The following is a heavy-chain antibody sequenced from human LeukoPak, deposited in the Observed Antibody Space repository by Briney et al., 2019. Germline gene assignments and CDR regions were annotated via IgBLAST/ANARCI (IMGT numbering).Heavy chain of an antibody. V-gene: IGHV3-15*01. CDR3: TTAVIAGKHKGSYGMDV. CDR2: IKSKTDGGTT. D-gene: IGHD6-13*01. J-gene: IGHJ6*02. Sequence: GGSLRLSCAASGFTFSNAWMSWVRQAPGKGLEWVGRIKSKTDGGTTDYAAPVKGRFTISRDDSKNTLYLQMNSLKTEDTAVYYCTTAVIAGKHKGSYGMDVWGQGTTVTVSS. CDR1: GFTFSNAW.